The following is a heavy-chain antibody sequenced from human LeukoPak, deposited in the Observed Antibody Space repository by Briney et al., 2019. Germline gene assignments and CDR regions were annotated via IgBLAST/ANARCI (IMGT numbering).Heavy chain of an antibody. V-gene: IGHV1-8*01. CDR3: ATVSLGLTGYYYFDY. D-gene: IGHD3-9*01. J-gene: IGHJ4*02. CDR1: GYTLTSYD. Sequence: ASVKVSCKASGYTLTSYDINWVRQTTGQGLEWMGWMNPNSGNTGYAQKFQGRVTMTRNTSISTAYMELSSLRSEDTAVYYCATVSLGLTGYYYFDYWGQGTLVTVSS. CDR2: MNPNSGNT.